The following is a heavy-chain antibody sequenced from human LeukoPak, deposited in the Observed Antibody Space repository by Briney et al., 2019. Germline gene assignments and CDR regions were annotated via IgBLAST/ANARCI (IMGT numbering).Heavy chain of an antibody. CDR2: ISYDGSNK. V-gene: IGHV3-30*18. J-gene: IGHJ3*02. Sequence: GRSLRLSCAASGFTFSSYGMHWVRQAPGKGLEWMAVISYDGSNKYYADSVKGRFTISRDNSKNTLYLQMNSLRAEDAAVYYCANERSTLVSDAFDIWGQGTMVTVSS. CDR1: GFTFSSYG. CDR3: ANERSTLVSDAFDI.